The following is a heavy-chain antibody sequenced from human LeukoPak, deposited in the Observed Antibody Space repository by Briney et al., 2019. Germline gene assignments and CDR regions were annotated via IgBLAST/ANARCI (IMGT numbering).Heavy chain of an antibody. CDR1: GYTLTELS. V-gene: IGHV1-24*01. CDR2: FDPEDGET. J-gene: IGHJ6*02. CDR3: AVSLTTGGYYGMDV. D-gene: IGHD1-1*01. Sequence: ASVKVSCKVSGYTLTELSLHWVRQAPGKGLEWMGRFDPEDGETIYARKFQGRVTMTEDTSTDTAYMELSSLRSEDTAMYFCAVSLTTGGYYGMDVWGQGTTVTVSS.